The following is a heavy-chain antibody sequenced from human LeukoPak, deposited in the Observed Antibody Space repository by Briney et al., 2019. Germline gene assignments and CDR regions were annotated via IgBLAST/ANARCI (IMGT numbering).Heavy chain of an antibody. D-gene: IGHD4-17*01. CDR1: GFTFSNYA. V-gene: IGHV3-23*01. CDR2: ISGSRGGT. Sequence: GGSLRLSCVASGFTFSNYALIWVRRAPGKGLEWVSAISGSRGGTYYADAVKGRFTISRDNSKNTLYLQMNRLRAEDTATYYCARDPNGDYIGAFEFWGLGTMVTVSS. CDR3: ARDPNGDYIGAFEF. J-gene: IGHJ3*01.